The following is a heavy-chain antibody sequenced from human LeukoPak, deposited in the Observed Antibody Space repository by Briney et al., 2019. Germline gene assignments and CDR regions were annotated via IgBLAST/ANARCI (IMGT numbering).Heavy chain of an antibody. CDR1: GFSFKNYW. D-gene: IGHD3-10*01. V-gene: IGHV3-7*03. CDR3: AGGRGGEY. J-gene: IGHJ4*02. Sequence: GGSLRLSCAASGFSFKNYWMTWVRQAPGKGLEWVANIKQDGSEKYFLDSVKGRFTISRDNAKNSLYLQMNSLRAEDTAVYYCAGGRGGEYWGQGTLVTVSS. CDR2: IKQDGSEK.